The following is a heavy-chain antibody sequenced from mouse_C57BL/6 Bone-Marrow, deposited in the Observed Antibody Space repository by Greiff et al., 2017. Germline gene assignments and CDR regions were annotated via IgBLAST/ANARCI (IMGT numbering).Heavy chain of an antibody. CDR2: INPNYGTT. V-gene: IGHV1-39*01. Sequence: VQLQQSGPELVKPGASVKISCKASGYSFTDYNMNWVKQSHGKSLEWIGVINPNYGTTSYNQKFKGKATLTVDQSSSAAYMQLNSLTSENSAVYACAKGYDDDTAMDYWGRGTSVTVSA. D-gene: IGHD2-4*01. CDR3: AKGYDDDTAMDY. J-gene: IGHJ4*01. CDR1: GYSFTDYN.